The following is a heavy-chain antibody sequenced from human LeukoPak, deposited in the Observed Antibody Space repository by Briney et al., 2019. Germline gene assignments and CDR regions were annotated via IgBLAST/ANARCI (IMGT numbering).Heavy chain of an antibody. Sequence: PGGSLRLSCITSGFTFDNSAMSWVRQAPGKGLEWVSGITANAGSTYYADSVKGRFAISRDYSKNTLHLQMNSLRADDTAVYYCATYGSLVYTPNLDSWGQGTLVTVSS. V-gene: IGHV3-23*01. CDR2: ITANAGST. CDR1: GFTFDNSA. CDR3: ATYGSLVYTPNLDS. D-gene: IGHD3-10*01. J-gene: IGHJ4*02.